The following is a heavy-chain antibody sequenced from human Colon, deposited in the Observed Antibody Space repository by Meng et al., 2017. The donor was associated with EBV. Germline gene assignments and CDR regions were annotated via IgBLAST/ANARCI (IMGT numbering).Heavy chain of an antibody. D-gene: IGHD3-10*01. Sequence: LKLQGSGPGPVKPSETLSLTCTVSGGSISSNGYYWDWVRQPPGKGLEWIGAIYHSGSTSYNPSLQSRVTMFVDTSKNQFSLMLTSVTATDTAVYYCARRRGGSGRDCWGQGTLVTVSS. CDR1: GGSISSNGYY. J-gene: IGHJ4*02. CDR2: IYHSGST. CDR3: ARRRGGSGRDC. V-gene: IGHV4-39*01.